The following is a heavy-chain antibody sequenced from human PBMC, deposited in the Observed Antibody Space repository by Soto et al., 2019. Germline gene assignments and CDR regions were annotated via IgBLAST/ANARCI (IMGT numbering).Heavy chain of an antibody. CDR2: IQSDGSSI. Sequence: EVQMVESGGGLVQPGGSLRLSCATSGFIFNNYWMHWVRQVPGKGLMWVSRIQSDGSSIDYADSVKGRFTISRDNARLPLYLQMNSLRVEDTAVYYCAGCGGFDHWGQGPLVTVSS. V-gene: IGHV3-74*01. CDR3: AGCGGFDH. CDR1: GFIFNNYW. J-gene: IGHJ4*02. D-gene: IGHD2-21*01.